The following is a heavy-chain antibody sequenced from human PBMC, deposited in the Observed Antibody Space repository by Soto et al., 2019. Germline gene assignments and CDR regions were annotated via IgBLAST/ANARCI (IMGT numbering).Heavy chain of an antibody. CDR2: IYHSGST. J-gene: IGHJ3*02. CDR1: GGSISSINW. V-gene: IGHV4-4*02. D-gene: IGHD1-26*01. CDR3: ARGGRGWEPDAFDI. Sequence: SETLSLTCAVSGGSISSINWWSWVRQPPGKGLEWIGEIYHSGSTDYNPSLKSRVTISVDKSKNQFSLKLSSVTAADTAVYYCARGGRGWEPDAFDIWGQGTMVTVSS.